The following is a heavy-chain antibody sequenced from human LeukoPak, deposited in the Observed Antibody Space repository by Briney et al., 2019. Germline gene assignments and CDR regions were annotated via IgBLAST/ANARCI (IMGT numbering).Heavy chain of an antibody. CDR3: ARGYCSGGTCYLVENWLDP. Sequence: ASVKVSCKASGYTLTAYYIYWVRQAPGQGLEWMGRINPNSGGTDYAQNFQGRVTMTRDTSISTAYMELSRLRSDDTAVYYCARGYCSGGTCYLVENWLDPWGQGTLVAVSS. CDR1: GYTLTAYY. D-gene: IGHD2-15*01. CDR2: INPNSGGT. J-gene: IGHJ5*02. V-gene: IGHV1-2*06.